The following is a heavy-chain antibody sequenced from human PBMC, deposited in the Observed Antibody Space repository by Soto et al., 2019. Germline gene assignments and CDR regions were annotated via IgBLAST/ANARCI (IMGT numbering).Heavy chain of an antibody. J-gene: IGHJ4*02. CDR1: GGSISSYY. CDR3: ARGSKQGDFDY. CDR2: IYHSGST. V-gene: IGHV4-59*12. D-gene: IGHD3-10*01. Sequence: PSETLSLTCTVSGGSISSYYWSWIRQPPGKGLEWIGYIYHSGSTYYNPSLKSRVTISVDRSKNQFSLKLSSVTAADTAVYYCARGSKQGDFDYWGQGTLVTVSS.